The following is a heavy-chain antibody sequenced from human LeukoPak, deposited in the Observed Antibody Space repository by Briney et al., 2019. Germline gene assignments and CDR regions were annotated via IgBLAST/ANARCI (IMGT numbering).Heavy chain of an antibody. J-gene: IGHJ4*02. CDR3: ARVQQWGEKTFDY. Sequence: ASVKVSCKASGYTFTNYGINWVRQAPGQGLEWMGWINPNSGGTNYAQKFQGRATMTRDTSISTAYMELSRLRSDDTAVYYCARVQQWGEKTFDYWGQGTLVTVSS. V-gene: IGHV1-2*02. D-gene: IGHD6-19*01. CDR1: GYTFTNYG. CDR2: INPNSGGT.